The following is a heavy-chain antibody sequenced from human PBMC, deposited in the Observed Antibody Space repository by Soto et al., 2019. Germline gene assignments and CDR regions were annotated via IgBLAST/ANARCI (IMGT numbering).Heavy chain of an antibody. CDR1: GGSISSGDYY. V-gene: IGHV4-30-4*01. CDR3: ARGYCGGGSCYLHNWFDP. CDR2: IYYSGNT. J-gene: IGHJ5*02. D-gene: IGHD2-15*01. Sequence: QVQLQESGPGLVKPSQTLSLTCTVSGGSISSGDYYWSWNRQPPGKGLEWIGYIYYSGNTYYNPSLKSRVTISVDTSKNQFSLKLSSVTAADTAVYYCARGYCGGGSCYLHNWFDPWGQGTLVTVSS.